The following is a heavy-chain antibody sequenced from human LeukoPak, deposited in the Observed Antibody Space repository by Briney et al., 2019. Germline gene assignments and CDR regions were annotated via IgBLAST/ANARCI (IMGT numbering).Heavy chain of an antibody. D-gene: IGHD3-3*01. V-gene: IGHV3-7*01. Sequence: GALRLSCAASGFTFSSYWMSWVRQAPGKGLEWVANIKQDGSEKYYVDSVKGRFTISRDNSKNTLYLQMNSLRAEDTAVYYCARQTIFFGNGLDYWGQGTLVTVSS. CDR1: GFTFSSYW. CDR3: ARQTIFFGNGLDY. CDR2: IKQDGSEK. J-gene: IGHJ4*02.